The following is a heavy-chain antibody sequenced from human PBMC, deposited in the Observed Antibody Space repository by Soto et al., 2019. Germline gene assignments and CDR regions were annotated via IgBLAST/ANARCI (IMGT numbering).Heavy chain of an antibody. V-gene: IGHV3-13*01. CDR3: ARELHGGSYGMDV. Sequence: EVQLVESGGGLVQPGGSLRLSCAASGFTFSNYVMHWVRQVTGKGLEWVSGITTAGDTYYLDSVKGRFTISREKAKNSLYLQMNSLSAGDTAVYYCARELHGGSYGMDVWGQGTTVTVSS. CDR2: ITTAGDT. CDR1: GFTFSNYV. J-gene: IGHJ6*02.